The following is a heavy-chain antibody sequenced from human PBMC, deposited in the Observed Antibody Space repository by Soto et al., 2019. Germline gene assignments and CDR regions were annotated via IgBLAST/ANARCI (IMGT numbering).Heavy chain of an antibody. J-gene: IGHJ4*02. CDR1: GGSISSSSYY. D-gene: IGHD6-13*01. V-gene: IGHV4-39*01. CDR2: IYYSGST. Sequence: PSETLSLTCTVSGGSISSSSYYWGWIRQPPGKGLEWIGNIYYSGSTYYNPSLKSRVTISVDTSKNQFSLKLSSVTAADTAVYYFARQGSSSWWGESFDYWGQGTLVTVSS. CDR3: ARQGSSSWWGESFDY.